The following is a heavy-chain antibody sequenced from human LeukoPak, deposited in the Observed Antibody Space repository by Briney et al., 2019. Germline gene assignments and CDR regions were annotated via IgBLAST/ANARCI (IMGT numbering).Heavy chain of an antibody. CDR2: IYYSGST. V-gene: IGHV4-59*12. J-gene: IGHJ4*02. D-gene: IGHD6-13*01. CDR1: GGSISSYY. Sequence: SETLSLTCTVSGGSISSYYWSWIRQPPGKGLEWIGYIYYSGSTNYNPSLKSRVTISVDTSKNQFSLKLSSVTAADTAVYYCARDPRGDSSSWYDDYWGQGTLVTVSS. CDR3: ARDPRGDSSSWYDDY.